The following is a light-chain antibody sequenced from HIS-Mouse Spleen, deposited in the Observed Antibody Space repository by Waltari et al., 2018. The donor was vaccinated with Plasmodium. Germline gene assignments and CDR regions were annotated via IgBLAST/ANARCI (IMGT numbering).Light chain of an antibody. J-gene: IGLJ2*01. CDR1: SRAVGGYNY. Sequence: QSALTQPPSPPGSPGQSVTISCTGPSRAVGGYNYVSWYQQHPGKAPKLMIYEVSKRPSGVPDRFSGSKSGNTASLTVSGLQAEDEADYYCSSYAGSNNLVFGGGTKLTVL. CDR2: EVS. CDR3: SSYAGSNNLV. V-gene: IGLV2-8*01.